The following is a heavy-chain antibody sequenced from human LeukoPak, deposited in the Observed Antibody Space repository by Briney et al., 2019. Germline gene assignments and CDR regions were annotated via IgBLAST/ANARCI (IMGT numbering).Heavy chain of an antibody. J-gene: IGHJ4*02. Sequence: GASVKVSCKASGYTFTSYGISWVRQAPGQGLEWMGWISAYNGNTNYAQKLQGRVTMTTDTSTSTAYMELRSLRSDDTAVYYCARDPRPRWEDPLDYWGQGTLVTVSS. CDR3: ARDPRPRWEDPLDY. CDR2: ISAYNGNT. D-gene: IGHD1-26*01. CDR1: GYTFTSYG. V-gene: IGHV1-18*01.